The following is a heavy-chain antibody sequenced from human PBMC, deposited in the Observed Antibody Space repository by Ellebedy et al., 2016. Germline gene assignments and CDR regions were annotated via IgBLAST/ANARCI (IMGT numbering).Heavy chain of an antibody. CDR2: IYYSGST. J-gene: IGHJ4*02. CDR1: GGSISSGGYY. Sequence: SETLSLTCTVSGGSISSGGYYWGWIRQRPGKGLEWIGYIYYSGSTYYNPSLKSRVTISVDTSKNQFSLKLSSVTAADTAVYYCARHGGSYPLQIDYWGQGTLVTVSS. CDR3: ARHGGSYPLQIDY. D-gene: IGHD1-26*01. V-gene: IGHV4-39*01.